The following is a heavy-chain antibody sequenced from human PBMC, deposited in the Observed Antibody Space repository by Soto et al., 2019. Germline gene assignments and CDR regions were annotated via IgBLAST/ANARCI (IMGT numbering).Heavy chain of an antibody. CDR1: GFTFSSYA. CDR2: ISYDGSNK. D-gene: IGHD4-17*01. V-gene: IGHV3-30-3*01. Sequence: QVQLVESGGGVVQPVRSLRLSCAASGFTFSSYAMHWVRQAPGKGLEWVAVISYDGSNKYYADSVKGRFTISRDNSKNTLYLQMNSLRAEDTAVYYCASSDYGDYEGGLDYWGQGTLVTVSS. J-gene: IGHJ4*02. CDR3: ASSDYGDYEGGLDY.